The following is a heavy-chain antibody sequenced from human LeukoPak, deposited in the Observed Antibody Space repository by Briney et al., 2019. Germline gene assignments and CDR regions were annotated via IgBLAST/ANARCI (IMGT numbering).Heavy chain of an antibody. V-gene: IGHV1-46*01. CDR3: AIEPSVGYDSSGYYPPPFDY. CDR2: INPSGGST. J-gene: IGHJ4*02. Sequence: ATVKVSCKASGYTFTSYYMHWVRQAPGQGLEWMGIINPSGGSTSYAQKFQGRVTITRDTSTSTVYMELSSLRSEDTAVYYCAIEPSVGYDSSGYYPPPFDYWGQGTLVTVSS. CDR1: GYTFTSYY. D-gene: IGHD3-22*01.